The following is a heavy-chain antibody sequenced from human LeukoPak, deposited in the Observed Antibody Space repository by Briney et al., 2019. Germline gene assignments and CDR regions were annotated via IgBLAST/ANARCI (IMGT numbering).Heavy chain of an antibody. CDR3: ASALGIVGAIGY. D-gene: IGHD1-26*01. Sequence: PGGSLRLSCAASGFTFSSYAMHWVRQAPGKGLEYVSAISSNGGSTYYANSVKGRFTISRDNSKNTLYLQMGSLRAEDMAVYYCASALGIVGAIGYWGQGTLVTVSS. J-gene: IGHJ4*02. CDR2: ISSNGGST. CDR1: GFTFSSYA. V-gene: IGHV3-64*01.